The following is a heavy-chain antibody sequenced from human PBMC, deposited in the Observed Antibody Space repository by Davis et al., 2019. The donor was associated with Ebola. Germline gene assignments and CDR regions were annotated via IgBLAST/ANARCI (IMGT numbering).Heavy chain of an antibody. J-gene: IGHJ3*02. CDR3: ARMELRGDSGSAFDI. D-gene: IGHD1-7*01. CDR2: ISGSGGTT. Sequence: GESLKISCAASGFTFTSYAMSWVRKAPGKGLEWVSAISGSGGTTYYAGSVKGRFTVSRDNSKNTLYLQMNSLRPEDTALYYCARMELRGDSGSAFDIWGQGTMVTVSS. V-gene: IGHV3-23*01. CDR1: GFTFTSYA.